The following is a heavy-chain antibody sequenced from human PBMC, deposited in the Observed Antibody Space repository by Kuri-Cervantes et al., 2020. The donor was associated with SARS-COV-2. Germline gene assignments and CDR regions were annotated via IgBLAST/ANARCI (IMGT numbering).Heavy chain of an antibody. V-gene: IGHV4-30-4*08. CDR3: ARDPPSRRNDY. CDR2: IYYSGST. CDR1: GGSISSGDYY. J-gene: IGHJ4*02. Sequence: LRLSCTVSGGSISSGDYYWSWIRQPPGKGLEWIGYIYYSGSTYYNPPLKSRVTISVDTSKNQFSLKLSSVTAADTAVYYCARDPPSRRNDYWGQGTLVTVSS.